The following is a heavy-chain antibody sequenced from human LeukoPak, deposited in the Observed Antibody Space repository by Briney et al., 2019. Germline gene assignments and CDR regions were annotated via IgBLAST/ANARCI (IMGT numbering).Heavy chain of an antibody. CDR3: AKDLPYYFDY. CDR2: IRYDGSNK. Sequence: GGSLRLSCAASGFTFSSYGMHWVRQAPGKGLEWVAFIRYDGSNKYYADSVKGRFTISRDNPKNTLYLQMNSLRAEDTAVYYCAKDLPYYFDYWGQGTLVTVSS. V-gene: IGHV3-30*02. J-gene: IGHJ4*02. CDR1: GFTFSSYG.